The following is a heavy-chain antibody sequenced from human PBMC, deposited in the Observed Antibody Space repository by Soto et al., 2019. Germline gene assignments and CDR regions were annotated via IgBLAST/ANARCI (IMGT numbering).Heavy chain of an antibody. CDR1: GFTFSSYA. D-gene: IGHD3-10*01. CDR3: AKEASHYGSGIPACCVIDY. J-gene: IGHJ4*02. CDR2: ISGSGGST. V-gene: IGHV3-23*01. Sequence: PGGSLRLSCAASGFTFSSYAMSWVRQAPGKGLEWVSAISGSGGSTYYADSVKGRFTISRDNSKNTLYLQMNSLRAEDTAVYYCAKEASHYGSGIPACCVIDYWGQGTLVTVSS.